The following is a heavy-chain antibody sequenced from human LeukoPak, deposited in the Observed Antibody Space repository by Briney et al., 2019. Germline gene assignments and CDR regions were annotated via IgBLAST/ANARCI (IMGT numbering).Heavy chain of an antibody. CDR2: IYPSGNT. CDR1: GYSISRGYF. J-gene: IGHJ5*02. V-gene: IGHV4-38-2*02. CDR3: ARDSGTTGEVKFDP. Sequence: SETLSLTCSVSGYSISRGYFWGWIRQPPGKGLEWIGSIYPSGNTYYKPSLKSRVTVSVDTSKNQFSLKLSSVTAADTAVYYCARDSGTTGEVKFDPWGQGTLVTVSS. D-gene: IGHD3-10*01.